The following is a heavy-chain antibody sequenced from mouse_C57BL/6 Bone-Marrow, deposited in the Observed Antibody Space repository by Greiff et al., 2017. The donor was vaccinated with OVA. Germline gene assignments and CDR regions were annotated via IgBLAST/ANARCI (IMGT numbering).Heavy chain of an antibody. J-gene: IGHJ2*01. D-gene: IGHD1-1*01. CDR3: ARYYYYGTPDY. CDR1: GYTFTDYE. Sequence: QVHVKQSGAELVMPGASVTLSCKASGYTFTDYEMHWVKQTPVHGLEWIGAIDPETGGTAYNQKFKGKAILTADKSSSTAYMELSSLTSEDSAVYFCARYYYYGTPDYWGQGTTLTVSS. CDR2: IDPETGGT. V-gene: IGHV1-15*01.